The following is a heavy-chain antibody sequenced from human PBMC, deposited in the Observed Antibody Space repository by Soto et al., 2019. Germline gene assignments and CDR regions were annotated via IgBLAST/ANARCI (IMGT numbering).Heavy chain of an antibody. J-gene: IGHJ4*02. V-gene: IGHV3-30*18. CDR1: GFTFSSYA. D-gene: IGHD3-10*01. CDR3: AKRVNAGSGSQYFDY. Sequence: QTGGSLRLSCAASGFTFSSYAMHWVRQAPGKGLEWVAVISYDGSNKYYADSVKGRFTISRDNSKNTLFLQMNSLRSEDTAIYYCAKRVNAGSGSQYFDYFGQGTLVTVSS. CDR2: ISYDGSNK.